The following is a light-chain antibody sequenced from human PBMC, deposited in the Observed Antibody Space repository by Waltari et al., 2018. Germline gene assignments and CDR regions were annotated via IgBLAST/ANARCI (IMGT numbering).Light chain of an antibody. CDR1: KSVSSY. J-gene: IGKJ4*01. V-gene: IGKV3-11*01. Sequence: VVLTQSPATLSLSPGERATLSCRARKSVSSYVAGYQQRPGQAPRLLVYDSSQRATGIPARFSGSGSGTDFTLTISSLEPEDFAVYYCQQRSNWGLTFGGGTKVE. CDR3: QQRSNWGLT. CDR2: DSS.